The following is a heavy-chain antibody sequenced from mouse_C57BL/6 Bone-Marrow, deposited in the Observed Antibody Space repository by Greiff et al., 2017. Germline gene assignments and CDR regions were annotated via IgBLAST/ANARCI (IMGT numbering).Heavy chain of an antibody. Sequence: QVQLQQSDAELVKPGASVKISCKVSGYTFTDHTIHWMKQRPEQGLEWIGYIYPRDGSTKYNEKFKGKATLTADKSSSTAYIQLNSLTSEDSAVYFCAINYYGSRAWFAYWGQGTLVTVSA. CDR2: IYPRDGST. CDR3: AINYYGSRAWFAY. V-gene: IGHV1-78*01. J-gene: IGHJ3*01. D-gene: IGHD1-1*01. CDR1: GYTFTDHT.